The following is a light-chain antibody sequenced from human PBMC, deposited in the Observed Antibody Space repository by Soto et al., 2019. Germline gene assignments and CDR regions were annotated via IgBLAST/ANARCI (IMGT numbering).Light chain of an antibody. CDR1: SSNIKTNG. CDR3: STWDDSLNGLI. Sequence: SVLAQPPSASGTPGQTVTISCSGGSSNIKTNGVSWYQQVPGAAPKLLIYSNSQRPSGAPERFSGSKSGTSASLAISGLQSEDEATYHCSTWDDSLNGLIFGGGTKLTVL. V-gene: IGLV1-44*01. J-gene: IGLJ2*01. CDR2: SNS.